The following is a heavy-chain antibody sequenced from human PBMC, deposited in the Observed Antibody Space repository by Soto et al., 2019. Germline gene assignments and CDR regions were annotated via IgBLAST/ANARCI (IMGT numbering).Heavy chain of an antibody. Sequence: EVQLVESGGGLVKPGGSLRLSCAASGFTFSNAWMSWVRQAPGKGLEWVGRIKSKTDGGTTDYAAPVKGRFTISRDDSKNTLYLQMNSLKTEDTAVYYCTTDGGEYGDRYYYYYYMDVWGKGTTVTVSS. CDR3: TTDGGEYGDRYYYYYYMDV. V-gene: IGHV3-15*01. D-gene: IGHD4-17*01. CDR1: GFTFSNAW. J-gene: IGHJ6*03. CDR2: IKSKTDGGTT.